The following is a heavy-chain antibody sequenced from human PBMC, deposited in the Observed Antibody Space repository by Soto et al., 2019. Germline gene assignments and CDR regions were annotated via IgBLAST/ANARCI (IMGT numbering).Heavy chain of an antibody. CDR3: ARSEVVVVPAAISPDY. J-gene: IGHJ4*02. Sequence: ASVKVSCKASGYTFTSYYMHWARQAPGQGLEWMGIINPSGGSTSYAQKFQGRVTMTRDTSTSTVYMELSSLRSEDTAVYYCARSEVVVVPAAISPDYWGQGTLVNVSS. V-gene: IGHV1-46*01. CDR2: INPSGGST. D-gene: IGHD2-2*01. CDR1: GYTFTSYY.